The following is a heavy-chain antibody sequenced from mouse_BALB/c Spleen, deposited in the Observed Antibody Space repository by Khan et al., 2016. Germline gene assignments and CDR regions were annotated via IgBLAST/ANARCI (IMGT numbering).Heavy chain of an antibody. Sequence: EVELVESGGGLVQPGGSLKLSCATSGFTFSDYYMYWVRQTPEKRLEWVAYISNGGGSTYYPDTVKGRFTISRDNAKNTLYLQMGRLKSEDTAMYYCARHDDYFDYWGQGTTLTVSS. J-gene: IGHJ2*01. D-gene: IGHD2-3*01. CDR1: GFTFSDYY. CDR2: ISNGGGST. V-gene: IGHV5-12*02. CDR3: ARHDDYFDY.